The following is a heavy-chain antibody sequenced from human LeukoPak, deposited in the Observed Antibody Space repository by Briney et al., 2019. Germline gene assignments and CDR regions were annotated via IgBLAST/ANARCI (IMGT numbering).Heavy chain of an antibody. J-gene: IGHJ4*02. CDR2: ISGYNGKT. Sequence: ASVKVWCKASGYTFTNYAISWVRQAPGQGLEWMGWISGYNGKTNYAQKLQGTVTMTTDTSTSTVYMDLRSLRSDDTAVYYCARDVGEGYCSGGSCSDYWGQGTLVTVSS. CDR1: GYTFTNYA. V-gene: IGHV1-18*01. D-gene: IGHD2-15*01. CDR3: ARDVGEGYCSGGSCSDY.